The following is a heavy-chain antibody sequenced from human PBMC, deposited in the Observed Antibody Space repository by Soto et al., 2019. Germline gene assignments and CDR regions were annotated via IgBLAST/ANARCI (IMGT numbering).Heavy chain of an antibody. CDR3: ARCIQGDYYYGMDV. J-gene: IGHJ6*02. D-gene: IGHD5-18*01. CDR1: GYTFYSHS. Sequence: QALLVQSGAEVKKPGASVKVSCKASGYTFYSHSISWVRQAPGQGLEWMGRINGDYGNTQYAQKFRGRVTMTTDTSTTTVYMELTNLRSDDTAVYYCARCIQGDYYYGMDVWGQGTTVTVSS. V-gene: IGHV1-18*01. CDR2: INGDYGNT.